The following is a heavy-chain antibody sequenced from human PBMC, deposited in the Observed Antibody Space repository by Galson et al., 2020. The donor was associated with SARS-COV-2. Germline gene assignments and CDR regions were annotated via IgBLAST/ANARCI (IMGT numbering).Heavy chain of an antibody. CDR2: ISRSSTTI. CDR1: GFIFSDYS. V-gene: IGHV3-48*01. Sequence: GESLKISCAASGFIFSDYSMSWVRQAPGKGLEWVSYISRSSTTINYADSVKGRFTITRDNAKNSLLLQMNSLRGDDTAVYYCARGYGASWGQGNLVTVSS. D-gene: IGHD5-18*01. J-gene: IGHJ5*02. CDR3: ARGYGAS.